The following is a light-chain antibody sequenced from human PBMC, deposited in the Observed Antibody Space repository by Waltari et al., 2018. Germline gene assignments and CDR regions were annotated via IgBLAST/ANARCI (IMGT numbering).Light chain of an antibody. J-gene: IGLJ2*01. CDR2: QDN. V-gene: IGLV3-1*01. Sequence: SFELTQPPSVSVSPGQTASITCSGDKLGDKYASWFQQKPGQSPVLVIYQDNKRPSGIPERFSGSNSGNTATLTISGTQAMDEADYYCQAWDSSTVVFGGGTKLTVL. CDR1: KLGDKY. CDR3: QAWDSSTVV.